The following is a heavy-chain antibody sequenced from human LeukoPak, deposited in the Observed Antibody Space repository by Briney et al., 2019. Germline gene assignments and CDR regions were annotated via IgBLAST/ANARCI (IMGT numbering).Heavy chain of an antibody. CDR1: GFTFIRYW. V-gene: IGHV3-74*01. J-gene: IGHJ4*02. CDR3: ASDFTDGDDY. Sequence: GGSLRLSCAASGFTFIRYWMHWVRQAPGTGLVWVSRMNTDGTRIDYADSVKGRFTISRDNAKDTLYLQMNSLGVEDTAVYFCASDFTDGDDYWSQGTLVSVSS. D-gene: IGHD2-8*01. CDR2: MNTDGTRI.